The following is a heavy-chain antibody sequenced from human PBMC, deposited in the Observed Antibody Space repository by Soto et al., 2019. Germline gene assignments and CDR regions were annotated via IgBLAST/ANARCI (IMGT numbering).Heavy chain of an antibody. J-gene: IGHJ4*02. CDR1: GFTFTNHA. D-gene: IGHD2-15*01. Sequence: RGSLILSCTASGFTFTNHALNWVLQAPGKGLEWVSSISSRGSITHYLDSVKGRFTISRDNSNNTLYLQMNNLRVDDTAVYYCAKGGASRDSASMAGAKGGLDYWGQGTLGTVSS. CDR2: ISSRGSIT. V-gene: IGHV3-23*01. CDR3: AKGGASRDSASMAGAKGGLDY.